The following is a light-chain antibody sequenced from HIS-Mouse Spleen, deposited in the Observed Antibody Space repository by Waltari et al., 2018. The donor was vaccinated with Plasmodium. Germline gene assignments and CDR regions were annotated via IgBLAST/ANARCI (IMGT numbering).Light chain of an antibody. CDR3: CSYAGSYTYV. Sequence: QSALTQPRSVSGSPGQSVTISCTGPSSDVGGYDYVSWYPQHPGKAPKLMIYDVSKRPSGVPDRFSGSKSGNTASLTISGLQAEDEADYYCCSYAGSYTYVFGTGTKVTVL. V-gene: IGLV2-11*01. J-gene: IGLJ1*01. CDR2: DVS. CDR1: SSDVGGYDY.